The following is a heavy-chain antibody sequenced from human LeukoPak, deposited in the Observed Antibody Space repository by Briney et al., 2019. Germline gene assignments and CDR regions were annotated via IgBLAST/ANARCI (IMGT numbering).Heavy chain of an antibody. Sequence: SETLSLTCAVYGGSFSGYYWSWIRQPPGKGLEWIGSIYYSGSTYYNPSLKSRVTISVDTSKNQFSLKLSSVTAADTAVYYCARDRVVWYGYSSSWYFQHWGQGTLVTVSS. J-gene: IGHJ1*01. D-gene: IGHD6-13*01. CDR2: IYYSGST. CDR1: GGSFSGYY. V-gene: IGHV4-34*01. CDR3: ARDRVVWYGYSSSWYFQH.